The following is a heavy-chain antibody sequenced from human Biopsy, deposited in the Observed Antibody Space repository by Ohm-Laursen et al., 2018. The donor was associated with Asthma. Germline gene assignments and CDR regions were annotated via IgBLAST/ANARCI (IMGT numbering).Heavy chain of an antibody. CDR2: MYYSGSA. D-gene: IGHD3-10*01. V-gene: IGHV4-39*07. CDR1: GGAIRTSGYY. J-gene: IGHJ6*02. CDR3: ARGPNYHGSGRAPIGMDV. Sequence: SDTLSLTCGVSGGAIRTSGYYWGWIRQPPGKGLEWIGSMYYSGSAYYNPSLESRVTISVDTSKNQFSLRLNSVTAADTAVYYCARGPNYHGSGRAPIGMDVWGQGTTVTVSS.